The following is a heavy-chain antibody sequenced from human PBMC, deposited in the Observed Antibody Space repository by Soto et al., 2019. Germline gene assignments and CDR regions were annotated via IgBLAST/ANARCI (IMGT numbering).Heavy chain of an antibody. Sequence: SETLSLTCAVSGASITTYYWRWIRQPAGQGMEWIGRISPRGYTVYNPPLESRVTMSVDTSKNQFSLNLKSVTAADTAVYYCARDSPPIDYWGQGTLVTVSS. CDR1: GASITTYY. V-gene: IGHV4-4*07. J-gene: IGHJ4*02. CDR3: ARDSPPIDY. CDR2: ISPRGYT.